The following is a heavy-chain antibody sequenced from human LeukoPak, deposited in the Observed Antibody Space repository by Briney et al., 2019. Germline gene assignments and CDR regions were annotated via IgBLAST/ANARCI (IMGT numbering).Heavy chain of an antibody. V-gene: IGHV3-21*01. J-gene: IGHJ3*02. D-gene: IGHD2-2*01. Sequence: PGGSLRLSCAASGFTFSSYSMNWVRQAPWKGLEWVSSISSSSSYIYYADSMKGRFTISRDNAKNSLYLQINSLRAEDTAVYYCARWGYCSSTSCYDSSDAFDIWGQGTMVTVSS. CDR2: ISSSSSYI. CDR3: ARWGYCSSTSCYDSSDAFDI. CDR1: GFTFSSYS.